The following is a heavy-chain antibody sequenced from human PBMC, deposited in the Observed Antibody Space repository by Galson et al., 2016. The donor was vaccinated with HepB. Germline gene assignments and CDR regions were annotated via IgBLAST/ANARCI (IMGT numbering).Heavy chain of an antibody. CDR1: GYIFTNYG. D-gene: IGHD3-3*01. CDR2: ISAYNGNR. J-gene: IGHJ6*02. CDR3: ARAVSGRITILGSYYNGLDV. V-gene: IGHV1-18*01. Sequence: SVKVSCKASGYIFTNYGFSWVRQAPGEGLEWMGWISAYNGNRNYAQKFQGRVTMTTDTSTSTAYMELRSLRSDDTAVYYCARAVSGRITILGSYYNGLDVWGQGTTVTVSS.